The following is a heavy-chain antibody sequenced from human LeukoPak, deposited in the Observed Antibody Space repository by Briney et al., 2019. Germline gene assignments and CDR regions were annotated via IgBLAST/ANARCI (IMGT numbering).Heavy chain of an antibody. CDR3: AKTAPEVNDFWSGYYYQNYYYYYYMDV. D-gene: IGHD3-3*01. Sequence: PGGSLRLSCAASGFTVSSSYMSWVRQAPGKGLEWVSVIYSGGSGGDTYYADSVKGRFTISRDNSKNTLYLQMNSLRAEDTAVYYCAKTAPEVNDFWSGYYYQNYYYYYYMDVWGKGTTVTVSS. J-gene: IGHJ6*03. CDR2: IYSGGSGGDT. CDR1: GFTVSSSY. V-gene: IGHV3-53*01.